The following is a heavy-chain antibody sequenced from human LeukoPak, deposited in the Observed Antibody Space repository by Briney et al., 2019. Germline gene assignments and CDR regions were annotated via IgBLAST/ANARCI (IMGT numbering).Heavy chain of an antibody. J-gene: IGHJ6*03. D-gene: IGHD2-8*01. CDR1: GDIVSSNSAA. CDR2: TYYRSKWYN. V-gene: IGHV6-1*01. Sequence: SQTLSLTCAISGDIVSSNSAAWNWIRQSPSRGLEWLVRTYYRSKWYNDYAVSVKSRITINPDTSKNQFSLQLNSVTPEDTAVYYCARGMVYASCYYYYYMDVWGKGTTVTVSS. CDR3: ARGMVYASCYYYYYMDV.